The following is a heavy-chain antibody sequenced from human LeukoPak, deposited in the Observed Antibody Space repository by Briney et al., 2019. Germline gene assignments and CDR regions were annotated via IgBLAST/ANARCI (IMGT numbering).Heavy chain of an antibody. V-gene: IGHV3-74*01. CDR3: ARDHSGIAEYYFDY. Sequence: GGSLRLSCAASGNYWMHWVRQVPGKGLVWVSHINSDGSWTSYADSVKGRFTISKDNAKNTVYLQMNSLRAEDTAVYYCARDHSGIAEYYFDYWGQGTLVTVSS. J-gene: IGHJ4*02. CDR2: INSDGSWT. CDR1: GNYW. D-gene: IGHD6-13*01.